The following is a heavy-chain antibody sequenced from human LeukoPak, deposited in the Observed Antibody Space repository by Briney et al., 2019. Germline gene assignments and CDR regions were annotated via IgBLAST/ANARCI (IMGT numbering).Heavy chain of an antibody. V-gene: IGHV4-39*01. CDR2: IYYSGST. Sequence: SETLSLTCTVPGGSISSSSYYWGWIRQPPGKGLEWIGSIYYSGSTYYNPSLKSRVTISVDTSKNQFSLKLSSVTAADTAVYYCARQDGSSSPYYFDYWGQGTLVTVSS. CDR3: ARQDGSSSPYYFDY. J-gene: IGHJ4*02. D-gene: IGHD6-6*01. CDR1: GGSISSSSYY.